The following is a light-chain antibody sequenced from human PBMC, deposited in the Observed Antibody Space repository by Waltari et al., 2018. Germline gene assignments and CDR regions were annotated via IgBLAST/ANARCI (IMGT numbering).Light chain of an antibody. CDR2: DVT. CDR1: SSDVGGYDF. V-gene: IGLV2-11*01. J-gene: IGLJ1*01. Sequence: QSVLTQPPSVSGSPGHSVTISCTGTSSDVGGYDFVSWYQQDPGKAPKLLIFDVTKRPSWVPSRFSGSKYGNTASLTIACLQAEDEDDYYCCSYAVTSSSYVFGGGTKVIV. CDR3: CSYAVTSSSYV.